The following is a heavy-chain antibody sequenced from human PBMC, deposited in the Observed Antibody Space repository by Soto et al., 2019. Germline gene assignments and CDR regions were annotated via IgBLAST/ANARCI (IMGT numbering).Heavy chain of an antibody. D-gene: IGHD2-15*01. Sequence: PSETLSLTCAVYGGSFSGYYWSWIRQPPGKGLEWIGEINHSGSTNYNPSLKSRVTISVDTSKNQFSLKLSSVTAADTAVYYCARGRKTLGYCSGGSCYRSRAGGHDYWGQGTLVTVSS. V-gene: IGHV4-34*01. CDR2: INHSGST. J-gene: IGHJ4*02. CDR3: ARGRKTLGYCSGGSCYRSRAGGHDY. CDR1: GGSFSGYY.